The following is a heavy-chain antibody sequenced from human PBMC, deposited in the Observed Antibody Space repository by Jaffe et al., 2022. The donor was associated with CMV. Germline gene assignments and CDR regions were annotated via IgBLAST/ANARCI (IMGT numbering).Heavy chain of an antibody. CDR1: GFTFSSYW. D-gene: IGHD5-12*01. Sequence: EVQLVESGGGLVQPGGSLRLSCAASGFTFSSYWMSWVRQAPGKGLEWVANIKQDGSEKYYVDSVKGRFTISRDNAKNSLYLQMNSLRAEDTAVYYCARLREWWLRISDYYYYYMDVWGKGTTVTVSS. CDR2: IKQDGSEK. V-gene: IGHV3-7*03. CDR3: ARLREWWLRISDYYYYYMDV. J-gene: IGHJ6*03.